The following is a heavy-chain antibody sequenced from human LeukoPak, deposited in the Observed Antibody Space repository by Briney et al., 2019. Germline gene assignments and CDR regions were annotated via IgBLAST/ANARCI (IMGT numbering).Heavy chain of an antibody. Sequence: GGSLRLSCAVSGFTFSSYAISWVRQAPGKGLEWVAVIWYDGSNKYYADSVKGRFTISRDNSKNMLYLQMNSLRAEDTAVYYCAIECSCGGDFYSAENYFDYWGQGTLVTVSS. V-gene: IGHV3-33*08. D-gene: IGHD2-21*02. J-gene: IGHJ4*02. CDR1: GFTFSSYA. CDR3: AIECSCGGDFYSAENYFDY. CDR2: IWYDGSNK.